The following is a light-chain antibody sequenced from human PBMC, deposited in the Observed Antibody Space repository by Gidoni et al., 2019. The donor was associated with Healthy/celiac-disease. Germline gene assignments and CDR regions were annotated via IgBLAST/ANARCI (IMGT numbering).Light chain of an antibody. CDR1: QSVSSN. J-gene: IGKJ5*01. V-gene: IGKV3-15*01. CDR2: GAS. Sequence: EIVMTQSPATLSVSPGERATLPCRASQSVSSNLAWYQQKPGQAPRLLIYGASTRATGIPARFSGSGSGTEFTLTISSLQSEDFAVYYCQQYNNWPPKITCXQXTRLXIK. CDR3: QQYNNWPPKIT.